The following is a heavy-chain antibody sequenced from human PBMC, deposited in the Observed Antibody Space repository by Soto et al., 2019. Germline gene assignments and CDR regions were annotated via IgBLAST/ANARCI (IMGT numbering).Heavy chain of an antibody. V-gene: IGHV5-10-1*01. J-gene: IGHJ5*02. CDR1: GCSFTSYW. D-gene: IGHD2-2*01. CDR2: IDPSDAYT. CDR3: ARQGVGYCSSTSCSNWFDH. Sequence: PXESLMISCKGSGCSFTSYWISWARQMPGKGLEWMGRIDPSDAYTNYSPSFQGHVTISADKSISTAYLQWSSLKASDTAMYYCARQGVGYCSSTSCSNWFDHWGQGTLVTVSS.